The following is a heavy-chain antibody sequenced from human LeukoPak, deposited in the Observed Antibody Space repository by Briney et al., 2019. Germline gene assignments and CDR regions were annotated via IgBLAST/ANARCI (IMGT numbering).Heavy chain of an antibody. D-gene: IGHD2-15*01. CDR2: IRSKANSYAT. CDR3: TRPSYCSGGSCYSSGFDP. V-gene: IGHV3-73*01. Sequence: PGGSLRLSCAASGFTFSGSALHWVRQASGKGLEWVGRIRSKANSYATAYAASVKGRFTISRDDSKNTAYLQMNSLKTEDTAVYYCTRPSYCSGGSCYSSGFDPWGQGTLVTVSS. J-gene: IGHJ5*02. CDR1: GFTFSGSA.